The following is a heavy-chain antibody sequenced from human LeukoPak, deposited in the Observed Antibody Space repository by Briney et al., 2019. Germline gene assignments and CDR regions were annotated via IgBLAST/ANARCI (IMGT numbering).Heavy chain of an antibody. CDR1: GYTFTSYG. D-gene: IGHD6-19*01. J-gene: IGHJ4*02. CDR3: ARDRHSSGWEIIDY. V-gene: IGHV1-18*01. Sequence: ASVKVSCKASGYTFTSYGISWVRQAPGQGLEWMGWISAYNGNTNYAQKLQGRVTMTTGTSTSTAYMELRSLRSDDTAVYYCARDRHSSGWEIIDYWGQGTLVTVSS. CDR2: ISAYNGNT.